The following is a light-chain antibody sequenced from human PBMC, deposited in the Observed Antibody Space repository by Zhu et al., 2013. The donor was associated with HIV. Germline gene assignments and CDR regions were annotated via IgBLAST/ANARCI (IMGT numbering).Light chain of an antibody. CDR1: QSLSSN. CDR2: GAS. CDR3: QQYSDWPVT. V-gene: IGKV3-15*01. Sequence: EIVMTQSPATLSVSPGERATLSCRASQSLSSNLAWYQQKPGQAPRLLISGASTRATGIPARFSGSGSGTEFTLTISSLQSEDFAVYYCQQYSDWPVTFGRGTKVEIK. J-gene: IGKJ4*01.